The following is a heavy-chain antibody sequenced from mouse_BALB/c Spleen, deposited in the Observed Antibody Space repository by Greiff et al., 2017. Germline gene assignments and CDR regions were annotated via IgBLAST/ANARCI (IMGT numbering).Heavy chain of an antibody. CDR3: ALYYDYDVFAY. D-gene: IGHD2-4*01. V-gene: IGHV1S22*01. J-gene: IGHJ3*01. CDR2: IYPGSGST. Sequence: LQQPGSELVRPGASVKLSCKASGYTFTSYWMHWVKQRPGQGLEWIGNIYPGSGSTNYDEKFKSKATLTVDTSSSTAYMQLSSLTSEDSAVYYCALYYDYDVFAYWGQGTLVTVSA. CDR1: GYTFTSYW.